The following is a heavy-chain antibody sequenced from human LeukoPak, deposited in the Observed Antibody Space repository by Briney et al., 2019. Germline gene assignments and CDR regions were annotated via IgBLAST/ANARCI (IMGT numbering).Heavy chain of an antibody. CDR1: EFSLSTSGMC. V-gene: IGHV2-70*01. D-gene: IGHD5-12*01. J-gene: IGHJ3*02. CDR2: IDWDDDK. Sequence: SGPALVKPTQTLTLTCTFSEFSLSTSGMCVSWIRQPPGKALEWLALIDWDDDKYYSTSLKTRLTISKDTSKNQVVLTMTNMDPVDTATYYCARIQVGDSGYGYDAFDIWGQGTMVTISS. CDR3: ARIQVGDSGYGYDAFDI.